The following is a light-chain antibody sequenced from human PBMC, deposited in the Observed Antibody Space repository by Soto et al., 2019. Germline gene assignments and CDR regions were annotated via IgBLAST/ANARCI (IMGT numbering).Light chain of an antibody. J-gene: IGLJ2*01. V-gene: IGLV4-69*01. CDR3: QTWGTGIQV. Sequence: QSVLTQSPSASASLGASVKLTCILSSGHSSYAIAWHQQQPEKGPRYLMKLNSDGSHSKGDGIPDRFSGSSSGAERYLTISSLQSEDEADYYCQTWGTGIQVFGGGPKLTVL. CDR2: LNSDGSH. CDR1: SGHSSYA.